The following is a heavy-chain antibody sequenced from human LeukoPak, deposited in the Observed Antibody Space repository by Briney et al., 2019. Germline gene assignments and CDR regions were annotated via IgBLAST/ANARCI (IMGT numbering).Heavy chain of an antibody. CDR1: GFTFSSYG. CDR3: ARANYGSGSNYYYGMDV. D-gene: IGHD3-10*01. J-gene: IGHJ6*02. V-gene: IGHV3-33*01. Sequence: GGSLRLSCAAPGFTFSSYGMHWVRQAPGKGLEWVAVIWYDGSNKYYADSVKGRFTISRDNSKNTLYLQMNSLRAEDTAVYYCARANYGSGSNYYYGMDVWGQGTTVTVSS. CDR2: IWYDGSNK.